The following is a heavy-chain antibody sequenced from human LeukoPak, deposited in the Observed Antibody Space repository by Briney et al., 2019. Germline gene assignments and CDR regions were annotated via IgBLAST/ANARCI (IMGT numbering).Heavy chain of an antibody. Sequence: GGSLRLSCAASGLTFSSYAMSWVRQAPGKGLEWVSAISGSGGSTYYADSVKGRFTISRENSKNTLYLQMNSLRAEDTAVYYCAKDCSGGSCYSRWGQGTLVTVSS. CDR2: ISGSGGST. CDR1: GLTFSSYA. J-gene: IGHJ4*02. CDR3: AKDCSGGSCYSR. D-gene: IGHD2-15*01. V-gene: IGHV3-23*01.